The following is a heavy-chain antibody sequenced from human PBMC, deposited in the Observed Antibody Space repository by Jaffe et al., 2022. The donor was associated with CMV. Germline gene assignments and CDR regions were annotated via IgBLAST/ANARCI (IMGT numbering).Heavy chain of an antibody. CDR3: AREPRGDYVWGSYRSSWFDP. Sequence: QVQLQQWGAGLLKPSETLSLTCAVYGGSFSGYYWSWIRQPPGKGLEWIGEINHSGSTNYNPSLKSRVTISVDTSKNQFSLKLSSVTAADTAVYYCAREPRGDYVWGSYRSSWFDPWGQGTLVTVSS. V-gene: IGHV4-34*01. CDR1: GGSFSGYY. CDR2: INHSGST. D-gene: IGHD3-16*02. J-gene: IGHJ5*02.